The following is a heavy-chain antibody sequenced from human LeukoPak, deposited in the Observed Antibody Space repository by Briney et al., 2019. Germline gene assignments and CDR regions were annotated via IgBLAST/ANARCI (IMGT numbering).Heavy chain of an antibody. Sequence: SETLSLTCTVSGYSISSGYYWSWIRQPPGKGLEWIGYIYYSGSTNYNPSLKSRVTISVDTSKNQFSLKLSSVTAADTAVYYCAKDGVAATPYYFDYWGQGTLVTVSS. CDR3: AKDGVAATPYYFDY. D-gene: IGHD2-15*01. CDR1: GYSISSGYY. CDR2: IYYSGST. J-gene: IGHJ4*02. V-gene: IGHV4-61*01.